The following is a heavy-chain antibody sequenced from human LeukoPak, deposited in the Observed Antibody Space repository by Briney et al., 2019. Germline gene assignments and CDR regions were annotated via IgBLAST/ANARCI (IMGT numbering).Heavy chain of an antibody. CDR3: ARGGDDFWSAYSYYYYMDV. CDR1: GFTFSSYS. CDR2: ISSSSSTI. D-gene: IGHD3-3*01. V-gene: IGHV3-48*01. Sequence: GGSLRLSCAASGFTFSSYSMNWVRQAPGKGLEWVSYISSSSSTIYYADSVKGRFTISRDNAKNSLYLQMNSLRAEDTAVYYCARGGDDFWSAYSYYYYMDVWGKGTTVTVSS. J-gene: IGHJ6*03.